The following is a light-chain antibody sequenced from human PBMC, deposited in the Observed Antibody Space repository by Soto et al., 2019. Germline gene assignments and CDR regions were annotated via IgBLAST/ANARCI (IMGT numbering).Light chain of an antibody. CDR1: SSDVGGYNY. J-gene: IGLJ1*01. CDR3: SSYAGRSNV. Sequence: QSALTQPPSASGSPGQAVAISCTGTSSDVGGYNYVSWYQQHPGKAPKLMIYEVNKRHSGVPDRFSGSKSGNTASLTVSGLQAEDEADYYCSSYAGRSNVFGTGTKLTVL. CDR2: EVN. V-gene: IGLV2-8*01.